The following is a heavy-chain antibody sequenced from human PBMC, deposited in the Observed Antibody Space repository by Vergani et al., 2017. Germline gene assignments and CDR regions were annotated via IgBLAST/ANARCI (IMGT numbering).Heavy chain of an antibody. D-gene: IGHD2/OR15-2a*01. V-gene: IGHV3-21*01. Sequence: EVQLMESGGGMVKPGGSLRLSCAASGFTFSSYTMKWVRQAPGKGLEWVSSISTGRSDIYYADSVKGRFTISRDNAKNSLYLQMNSLRAEDTAVYYCARDILVTNYYYGMDVWGQGTTVTVSS. CDR2: ISTGRSDI. CDR3: ARDILVTNYYYGMDV. J-gene: IGHJ6*02. CDR1: GFTFSSYT.